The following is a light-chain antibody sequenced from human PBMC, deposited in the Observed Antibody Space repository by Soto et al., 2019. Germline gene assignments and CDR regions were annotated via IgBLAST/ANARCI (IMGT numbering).Light chain of an antibody. Sequence: EIVLTQSPATLSLSPRERATLSCRASQSVSSYLAWYQQKPGQAPRLLIYDASNRATGIPARFSGSGSGTDFTLTISSLEPEDFAVYYCQQHSNWPRTFGQGTKLEIK. CDR3: QQHSNWPRT. J-gene: IGKJ2*02. CDR1: QSVSSY. V-gene: IGKV3-11*01. CDR2: DAS.